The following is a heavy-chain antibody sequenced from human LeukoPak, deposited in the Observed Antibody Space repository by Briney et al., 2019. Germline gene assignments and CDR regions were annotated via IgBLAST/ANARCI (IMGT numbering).Heavy chain of an antibody. J-gene: IGHJ3*02. Sequence: PGGSLRLSCAASGFTFSSYGIQWVRQAPGKGLECVAFILPDGSNKFYADSVKGRFTISRDNSKNTLYLQMNSLRAEDTAVYYCAKDSGMITFGGVQWVYAFDIWGQGTMVTVSS. D-gene: IGHD3-16*01. CDR3: AKDSGMITFGGVQWVYAFDI. CDR2: ILPDGSNK. V-gene: IGHV3-30*02. CDR1: GFTFSSYG.